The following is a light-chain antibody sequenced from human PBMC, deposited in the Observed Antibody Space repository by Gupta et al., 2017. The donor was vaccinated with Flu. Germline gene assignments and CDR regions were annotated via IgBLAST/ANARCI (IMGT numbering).Light chain of an antibody. V-gene: IGLV2-23*02. Sequence: SITISCSGTINDVGSYNLVSWYQQHPGKAPKLIIYEVSKRPSGISNRFSGSKSGNTASLTISGLQAEDEAEYYCCSYAGGSTYVFGGGTQVTV. CDR1: INDVGSYNL. J-gene: IGLJ1*01. CDR2: EVS. CDR3: CSYAGGSTYV.